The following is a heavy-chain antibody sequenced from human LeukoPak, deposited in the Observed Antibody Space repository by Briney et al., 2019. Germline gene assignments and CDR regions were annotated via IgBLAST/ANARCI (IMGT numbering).Heavy chain of an antibody. CDR3: ASLLAFDY. Sequence: PSETLSLTCADYGGSFSGYYWSWIRQPPGKGLEWIGEINHSGSTNYNPSLKSRVTISVDTSKNQFSLKLSSVTAADTAVYYCASLLAFDYWGQGALVTVSS. CDR1: GGSFSGYY. J-gene: IGHJ4*02. V-gene: IGHV4-34*01. CDR2: INHSGST.